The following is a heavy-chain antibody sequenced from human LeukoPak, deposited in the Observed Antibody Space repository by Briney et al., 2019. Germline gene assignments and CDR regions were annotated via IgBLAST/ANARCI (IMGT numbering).Heavy chain of an antibody. CDR1: GFTFSSYS. D-gene: IGHD6-13*01. Sequence: PGRSLRLSRAASGFTFSSYSMNWVRQAPGKGLEWVSSISGSGSYIHYADSLKGRFTISRDNAKNSLYLQMNSLRAEDTAVYYCARGQQLVPGRLDYFDYWGQGTLVTVSS. CDR3: ARGQQLVPGRLDYFDY. CDR2: ISGSGSYI. V-gene: IGHV3-21*01. J-gene: IGHJ4*02.